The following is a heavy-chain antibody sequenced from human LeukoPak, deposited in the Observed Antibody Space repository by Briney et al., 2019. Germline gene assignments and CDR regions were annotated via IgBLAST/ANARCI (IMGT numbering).Heavy chain of an antibody. CDR1: GYTFTGYF. CDR3: ARGQGIRGYYNYINV. D-gene: IGHD3-10*01. V-gene: IGHV1-46*01. J-gene: IGHJ6*03. Sequence: ASVKVSCKASGYTFTGYFMHWVRQAPGQGLEWMGIINPSGGSTTYAQKFQDRFSMTRDTSTSTAYMELSSLRSEDTAVYYCARGQGIRGYYNYINVWGKGTTVTISS. CDR2: INPSGGST.